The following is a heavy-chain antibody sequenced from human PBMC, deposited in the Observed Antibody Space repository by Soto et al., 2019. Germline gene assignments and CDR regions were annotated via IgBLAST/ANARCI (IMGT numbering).Heavy chain of an antibody. Sequence: EVQLVESGGVVVQPGGSLRLSCAASGFTFDDYAMHWVRQAPGKGLEWVSLSSWDGGSTYYADSVKGRFTISRDNSKNSLYLQMNSLRAEDTALYYCAKEQRYCSSTSCYTSYYYYYGMDVWGQGTTVTVSS. J-gene: IGHJ6*02. CDR1: GFTFDDYA. CDR2: SSWDGGST. CDR3: AKEQRYCSSTSCYTSYYYYYGMDV. D-gene: IGHD2-2*02. V-gene: IGHV3-43D*04.